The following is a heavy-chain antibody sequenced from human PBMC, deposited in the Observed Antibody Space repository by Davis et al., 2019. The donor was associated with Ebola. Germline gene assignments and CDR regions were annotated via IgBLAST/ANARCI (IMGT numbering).Heavy chain of an antibody. CDR1: GGTFSSYA. D-gene: IGHD6-13*01. Sequence: SVKVSCKASGGTFSSYAISWVRQAPGQGLDWMGGIIPVFGIPKYAQKFQGRVTITADESTSTAYMELSSLRSEDTAVYYCARERAVTTGIAAVANWGQGTMVTVSS. CDR3: ARERAVTTGIAAVAN. J-gene: IGHJ3*01. V-gene: IGHV1-69*13. CDR2: IIPVFGIP.